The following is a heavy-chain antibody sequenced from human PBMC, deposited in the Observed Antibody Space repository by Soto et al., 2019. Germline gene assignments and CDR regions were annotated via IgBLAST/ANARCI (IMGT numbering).Heavy chain of an antibody. CDR2: IYYSGST. J-gene: IGHJ5*02. D-gene: IGHD3-22*01. Sequence: PSETLSLTCTVSGGSISSYYWSWIRQPPGKGLEWIGYIYYSGSTNYNPSLKSRVTISVDTSKNQFSLKLSSVTAADTAVYYCARGTTYYYDSSGYNWFDPWGQGTLVTVSS. V-gene: IGHV4-59*01. CDR3: ARGTTYYYDSSGYNWFDP. CDR1: GGSISSYY.